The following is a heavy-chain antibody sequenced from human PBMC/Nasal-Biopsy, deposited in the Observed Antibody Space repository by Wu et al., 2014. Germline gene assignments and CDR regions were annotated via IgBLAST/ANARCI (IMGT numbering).Heavy chain of an antibody. CDR2: ITSASSFV. V-gene: IGHV3-21*01. CDR3: ARGGYFDSADYPVDW. Sequence: LRLSCAASGFDFRSYTMNWVRQAPGKGLEWVSAITSASSFVYYADSVRGRFTISRDNTKDSLFLQMTNLRAGDTAVYYCARGGYFDSADYPVDWWGQGTLVAVSS. J-gene: IGHJ4*02. CDR1: GFDFRSYT. D-gene: IGHD3-9*01.